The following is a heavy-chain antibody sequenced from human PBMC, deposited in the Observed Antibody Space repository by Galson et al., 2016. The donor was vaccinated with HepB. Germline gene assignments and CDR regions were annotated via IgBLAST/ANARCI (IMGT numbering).Heavy chain of an antibody. Sequence: SLRLSCAASGSTFSSYWMTWVRQAPGKGLEWVANIKQDGSENYYVDSVKGRFTISRDNAKNSLYLQMNTLRAEDTAVYYCARGVLPADHWGQGTLVTVSS. J-gene: IGHJ4*02. V-gene: IGHV3-7*03. CDR1: GSTFSSYW. CDR2: IKQDGSEN. D-gene: IGHD3-10*01. CDR3: ARGVLPADH.